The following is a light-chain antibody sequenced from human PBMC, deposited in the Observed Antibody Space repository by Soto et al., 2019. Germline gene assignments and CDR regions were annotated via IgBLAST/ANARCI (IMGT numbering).Light chain of an antibody. CDR2: GAS. Sequence: DIQMTQSPSSLSSSIGDTVTITCRASQDISTLLAWYQQKPGKAPQLLIYGASTLESGVPSRFSGRGSGTDFTLTISSLQPEDFATYFCQQADSFPLTFGGGTKVEIK. J-gene: IGKJ4*01. V-gene: IGKV1D-12*01. CDR3: QQADSFPLT. CDR1: QDISTL.